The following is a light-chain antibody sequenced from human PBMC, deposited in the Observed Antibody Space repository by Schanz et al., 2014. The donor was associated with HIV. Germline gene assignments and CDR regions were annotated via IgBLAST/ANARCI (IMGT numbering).Light chain of an antibody. J-gene: IGKJ2*01. CDR3: QQRSSWPLFT. CDR2: DVS. V-gene: IGKV3-11*01. CDR1: QSVSSH. Sequence: EIVLTQSPATLSLSPGERATLSCRASQSVSSHLAWYQQKPGQAPRLLIYDVSKRATGIPARFSGSGSGTDFTLTISSLEPEDFAVYYCQQRSSWPLFTFGQGTKLEIK.